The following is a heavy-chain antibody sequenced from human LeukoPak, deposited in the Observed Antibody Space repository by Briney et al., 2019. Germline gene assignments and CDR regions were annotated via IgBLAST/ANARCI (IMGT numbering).Heavy chain of an antibody. CDR3: ATGFSSSWYWAL. J-gene: IGHJ4*02. D-gene: IGHD6-13*01. CDR1: GFAFSDYF. CDR2: IGAISNTV. Sequence: GGSLRLSCAASGFAFSDYFMSWVRQAPGKGLEWISYIGAISNTVYYADSVKGRFTISRDNAKNSLYLQINSLRAEDTAVYYCATGFSSSWYWALWGQGTLVTVSS. V-gene: IGHV3-11*01.